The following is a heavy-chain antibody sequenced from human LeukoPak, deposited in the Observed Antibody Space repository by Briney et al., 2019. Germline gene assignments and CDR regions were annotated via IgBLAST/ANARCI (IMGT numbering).Heavy chain of an antibody. Sequence: SETLSLTCAVSGYSISSGYYWGWIRQPPGKGLEWIGSIYHSGSTYYNPSLKSRVTISVDTSKNQFSPKLSSVTAADTAVYYCARGYSYGLSLWGQGTLVTVSS. CDR1: GYSISSGYY. CDR2: IYHSGST. V-gene: IGHV4-38-2*01. D-gene: IGHD5-18*01. CDR3: ARGYSYGLSL. J-gene: IGHJ4*02.